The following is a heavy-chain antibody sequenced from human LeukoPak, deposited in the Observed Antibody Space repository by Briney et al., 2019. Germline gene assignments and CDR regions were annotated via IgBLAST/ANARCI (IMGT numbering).Heavy chain of an antibody. CDR2: ISWNSGSI. J-gene: IGHJ4*02. D-gene: IGHD3-22*01. Sequence: PGGSLRLSCAASGFTFDDYAMHWVRQAPGKGLEWVSGISWNSGSIGYADSVKGRFTISRDNAKNSLYLQMNSLRAEDTALYYCAKGPYYDSSGVDYWGQGTLVTASS. V-gene: IGHV3-9*01. CDR1: GFTFDDYA. CDR3: AKGPYYDSSGVDY.